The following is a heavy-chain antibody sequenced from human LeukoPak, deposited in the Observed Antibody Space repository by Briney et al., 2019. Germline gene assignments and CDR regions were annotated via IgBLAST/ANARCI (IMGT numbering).Heavy chain of an antibody. CDR1: GFTFSSYS. J-gene: IGHJ5*02. CDR2: ISSSSSYI. V-gene: IGHV3-21*01. CDR3: VPTIAAAGSAHH. Sequence: GGSLRPSCAASGFTFSSYSMYWVRQAPGKGLEWVSSISSSSSYIYYADSVKGRFTISRDNAKNSLYLQMNSLRAEDTAVYYCVPTIAAAGSAHHWGQGTLVTVSS. D-gene: IGHD6-13*01.